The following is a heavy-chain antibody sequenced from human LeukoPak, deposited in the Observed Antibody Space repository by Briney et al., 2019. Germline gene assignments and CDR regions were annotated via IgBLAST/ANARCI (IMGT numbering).Heavy chain of an antibody. J-gene: IGHJ4*02. CDR3: ARLTGIAAAGDY. CDR1: GGSITSYY. Sequence: PSETLSLTCTLSGGSITSYYWSWIRQPPGKRLECLGYIYYSGSTNYHPSLKGRFPRSVDTSKNQFSLKRSSVTAADTAVYYCARLTGIAAAGDYWGQGTLVTVSS. V-gene: IGHV4-59*08. CDR2: IYYSGST. D-gene: IGHD6-13*01.